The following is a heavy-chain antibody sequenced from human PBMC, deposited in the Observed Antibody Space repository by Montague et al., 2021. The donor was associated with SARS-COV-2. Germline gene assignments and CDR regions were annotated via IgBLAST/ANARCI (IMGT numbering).Heavy chain of an antibody. Sequence: SLRLSCAASGFTFSTYGMTWVRQAPGKGPEWVSSISASAMRTHYPDSVKGRFTISRDNSKNTLYLQMSSLRAEDTAVYFCLNYHGSGSYGDFWGQGTLVTVSP. CDR3: LNYHGSGSYGDF. J-gene: IGHJ4*02. V-gene: IGHV3-23*01. CDR1: GFTFSTYG. CDR2: ISASAMRT. D-gene: IGHD3-10*01.